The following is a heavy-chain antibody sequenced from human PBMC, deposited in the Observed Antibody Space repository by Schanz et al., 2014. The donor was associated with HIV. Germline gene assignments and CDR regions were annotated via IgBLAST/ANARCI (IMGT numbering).Heavy chain of an antibody. Sequence: QVQLVESGGGVVQPGRSQRLSCAASGFTFSVFGMHWVRQAPGKGLEWVAYDGRKTYYADSAKGRFTISRDTSKSTLYLQMNSLRAGDTAVYYCAKHLIVGYYDASGYYYYWGQGTLVAVSS. D-gene: IGHD3-22*01. V-gene: IGHV3-30*18. CDR3: AKHLIVGYYDASGYYYY. J-gene: IGHJ4*02. CDR1: GFTFSVFG. CDR2: DGRKT.